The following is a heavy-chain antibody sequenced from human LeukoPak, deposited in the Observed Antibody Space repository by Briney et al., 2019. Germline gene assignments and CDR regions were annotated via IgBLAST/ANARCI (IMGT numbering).Heavy chain of an antibody. J-gene: IGHJ2*01. Sequence: SETLSLTCTVSGGSISSSSYYWGWIRQPPGKGLEWIGTIYYSGSTYYNPSLKSRVTISVDTSMNQFSLKLSSVTAADTAVYYCARVYYDFWSGYSARYFDLWGRGTLVTVSS. CDR1: GGSISSSSYY. D-gene: IGHD3-3*01. CDR2: IYYSGST. CDR3: ARVYYDFWSGYSARYFDL. V-gene: IGHV4-39*01.